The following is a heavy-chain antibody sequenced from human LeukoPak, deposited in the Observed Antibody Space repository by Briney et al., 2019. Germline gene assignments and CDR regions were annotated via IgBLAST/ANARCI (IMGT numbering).Heavy chain of an antibody. J-gene: IGHJ4*02. CDR3: ARDLTGAVFDF. D-gene: IGHD1-26*01. Sequence: PGGSLRLSCAASGFTFSRYWMHWVRQAPGKGLVCVSRITSDGSSTSYADSVRGRFTISRDNAKNTVYLQMNSLRPEDTAVYYCARDLTGAVFDFWRQGTLVTVSS. CDR1: GFTFSRYW. CDR2: ITSDGSST. V-gene: IGHV3-74*01.